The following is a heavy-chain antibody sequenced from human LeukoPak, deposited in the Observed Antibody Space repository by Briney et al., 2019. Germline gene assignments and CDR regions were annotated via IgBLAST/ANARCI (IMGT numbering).Heavy chain of an antibody. CDR3: AKDSSSWYVHFDY. V-gene: IGHV3-23*01. Sequence: GGSLRLSCAASGFTFSSYAMSWVRQAPGKGLEWVSAISGSGGSTYYADSVKGRFTISRDNSKNTLYLQMDSLRAEDTAVYYCAKDSSSWYVHFDYWGQGTLVTVSS. J-gene: IGHJ4*02. CDR1: GFTFSSYA. CDR2: ISGSGGST. D-gene: IGHD6-13*01.